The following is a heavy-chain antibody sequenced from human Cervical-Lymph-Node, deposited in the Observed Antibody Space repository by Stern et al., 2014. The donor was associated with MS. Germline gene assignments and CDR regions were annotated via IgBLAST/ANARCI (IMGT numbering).Heavy chain of an antibody. CDR2: MSSSSSYI. J-gene: IGHJ5*02. D-gene: IGHD5-12*01. Sequence: EVQLVESGGGLVKPGGSLRLSCAASGFTFSSYSMNWVRQAPGKGLEWVSSMSSSSSYIYYADSVKGRFTISRDNAKNSLYLQMNSLRAEDTAVYYCARDRVATTRGWFDPWGQGTLVTVSS. CDR3: ARDRVATTRGWFDP. CDR1: GFTFSSYS. V-gene: IGHV3-21*01.